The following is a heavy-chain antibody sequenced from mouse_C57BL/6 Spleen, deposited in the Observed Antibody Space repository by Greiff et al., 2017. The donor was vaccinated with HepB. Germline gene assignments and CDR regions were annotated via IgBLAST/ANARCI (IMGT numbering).Heavy chain of an antibody. Sequence: VQLQQSGAELVRPGASVTLSCKASGYTFTDYEMHWVKQTPVHGLEWIGAIDPETGGTAYNQKFKGKAILTADKSSSTAYMELRSLTSEDSAVYYCTRRDFSGTKSYYAMDYWGQGTSVTVSS. D-gene: IGHD4-1*01. V-gene: IGHV1-15*01. J-gene: IGHJ4*01. CDR2: IDPETGGT. CDR1: GYTFTDYE. CDR3: TRRDFSGTKSYYAMDY.